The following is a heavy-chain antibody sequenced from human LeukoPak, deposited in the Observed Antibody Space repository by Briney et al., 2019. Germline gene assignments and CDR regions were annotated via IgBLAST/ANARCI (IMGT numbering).Heavy chain of an antibody. V-gene: IGHV4-4*07. Sequence: SETLSLTCTVSGGSISSYYWSWIRQPAGKGLEWIGRIYTSGSTNYNPSLKSRVTISVDTSKNQFSLKLSSVTAADTAVYYCARDVRFGELRRSIDYWGQGTLVTVSS. CDR2: IYTSGST. D-gene: IGHD3-10*01. CDR1: GGSISSYY. CDR3: ARDVRFGELRRSIDY. J-gene: IGHJ4*02.